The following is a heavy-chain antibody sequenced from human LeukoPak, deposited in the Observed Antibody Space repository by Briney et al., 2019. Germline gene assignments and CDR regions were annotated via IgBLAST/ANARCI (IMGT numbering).Heavy chain of an antibody. V-gene: IGHV3-9*01. D-gene: IGHD6-6*01. J-gene: IGHJ5*02. Sequence: GGSLGLSCAASGFTFDDYAMHWVRQAPGKGLESVAGISWNSGSIGYADSVKGRFTISRDNAKNSLYLQMNSLRAEDTALYYCAKDGAGSSSGRSWFDPWGQGTLVTVSS. CDR3: AKDGAGSSSGRSWFDP. CDR1: GFTFDDYA. CDR2: ISWNSGSI.